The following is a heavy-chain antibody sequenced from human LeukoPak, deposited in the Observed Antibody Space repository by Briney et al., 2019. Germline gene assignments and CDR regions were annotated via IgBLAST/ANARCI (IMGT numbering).Heavy chain of an antibody. CDR2: IYYSGST. CDR3: ARVSQLEWELPIDAFDI. D-gene: IGHD1-26*01. Sequence: SSETLSLTCTVSGVSISSSNSYWGWIRQPPGKGLEWIGSIYYSGSTYYNPSLKSRVTISVDTSKNQFSLKLSSVTAADTAVYYCARVSQLEWELPIDAFDIWGQGTMVTVSS. V-gene: IGHV4-39*07. J-gene: IGHJ3*02. CDR1: GVSISSSNSY.